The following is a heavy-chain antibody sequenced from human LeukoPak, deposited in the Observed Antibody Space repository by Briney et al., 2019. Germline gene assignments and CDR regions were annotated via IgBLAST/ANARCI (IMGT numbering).Heavy chain of an antibody. CDR1: GFTFSSYG. J-gene: IGHJ4*02. CDR3: AKPSNTAARPGSDY. D-gene: IGHD6-6*01. Sequence: GGSLRLSCAASGFTFSSYGMHWVRQAPGKGLEWVTFIWFDGSNEYYADSVKGRFTISRDNSKNTLYLQMNSLRAEDTAVYFCAKPSNTAARPGSDYWGQGTLVTVSS. CDR2: IWFDGSNE. V-gene: IGHV3-30*02.